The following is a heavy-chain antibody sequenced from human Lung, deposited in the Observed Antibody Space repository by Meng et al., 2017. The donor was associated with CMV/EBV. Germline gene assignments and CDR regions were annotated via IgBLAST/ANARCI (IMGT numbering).Heavy chain of an antibody. V-gene: IGHV4-59*01. CDR1: GGSISSYY. J-gene: IGHJ6*02. CDR3: ARFTIFVVVMDGMDV. D-gene: IGHD3-3*01. Sequence: GSLRLXXTVSGGSISSYYWSWIRQPPGKGLEWIGYIYYSGSTNYNPSLKSRVTISVDTSKNQFSLKLSSVTAADTAVYYCARFTIFVVVMDGMDVWGQGXTVTVSS. CDR2: IYYSGST.